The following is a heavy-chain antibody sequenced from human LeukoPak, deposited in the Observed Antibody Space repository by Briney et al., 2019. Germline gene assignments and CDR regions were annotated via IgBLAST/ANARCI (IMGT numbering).Heavy chain of an antibody. CDR3: ARARASYNPFDY. D-gene: IGHD5-24*01. J-gene: IGHJ4*02. CDR1: GFTFSSYG. Sequence: PGGTLRLSCAASGFTFSSYGMSWVRQAPGKGLEWVSAISGSGGSTYYADSVKGRFTISRDNAKNSLYLQMNSLRAEDTAVYYCARARASYNPFDYWGQGTLVTVSS. V-gene: IGHV3-23*01. CDR2: ISGSGGST.